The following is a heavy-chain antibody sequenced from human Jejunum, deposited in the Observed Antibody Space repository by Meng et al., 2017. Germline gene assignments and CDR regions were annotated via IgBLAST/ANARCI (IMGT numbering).Heavy chain of an antibody. CDR2: VSSDGAHI. J-gene: IGHJ4*02. V-gene: IGHV3-30*04. CDR3: ATSLYFFGSGSEVY. CDR1: GFTFSHYA. D-gene: IGHD3-10*01. Sequence: GGSLRLSCAASGFTFSHYAMHWVRQAPGKGLEWVAVVSSDGAHIDYADSVKCRFTISRDNFKDALYLQMNSLRPENTAVYFCATSLYFFGSGSEVYWGQGTLVTVSS.